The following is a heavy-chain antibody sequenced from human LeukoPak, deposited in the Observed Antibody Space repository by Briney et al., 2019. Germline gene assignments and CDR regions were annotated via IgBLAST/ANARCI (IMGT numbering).Heavy chain of an antibody. D-gene: IGHD2-21*02. CDR1: GFTFSSYA. V-gene: IGHV3-23*01. J-gene: IGHJ4*02. CDR3: AKDRPTYLHIVVVTATQAIDY. CDR2: ISGSGGST. Sequence: QPGGSLRLSCAASGFTFSSYAMSWVRQAPGKGLEWVSAISGSGGSTYYADSVKGRFTISRDNSKNTLYLQMNSLRAEDTAVYYCAKDRPTYLHIVVVTATQAIDYXGQGTLVTVSX.